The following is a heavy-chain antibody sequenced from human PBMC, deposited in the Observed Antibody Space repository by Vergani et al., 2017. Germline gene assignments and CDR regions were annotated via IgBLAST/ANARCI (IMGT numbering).Heavy chain of an antibody. J-gene: IGHJ5*02. CDR2: FDPEDGET. Sequence: QVQLVQSGAEVKKPGASVKVSCKVSGYTLTELSMHWVRQAPGKGLEWMGGFDPEDGETIYAQKFQGRVTITADESTSTAYMELSSLRSEDTAVYYCARHTDYGGNWFDPWGQGTLVTVSS. D-gene: IGHD4-23*01. V-gene: IGHV1-24*01. CDR1: GYTLTELS. CDR3: ARHTDYGGNWFDP.